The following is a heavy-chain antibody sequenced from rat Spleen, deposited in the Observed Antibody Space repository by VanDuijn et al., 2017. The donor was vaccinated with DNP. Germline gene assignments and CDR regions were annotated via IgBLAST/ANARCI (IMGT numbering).Heavy chain of an antibody. CDR2: ITTSGDST. CDR3: AKYYGYNSYFFDY. CDR1: GFTFNKYW. Sequence: EVQLVESGGDLVQPGRSLKVSCVVSGFTFNKYWMTWVRQVPGKGLEWVASITTSGDSTYSPDSVEGRFTISRDNAKNTLYLQMNSLRSEDTATYYCAKYYGYNSYFFDYWGQGVLVTVSS. V-gene: IGHV5-31*01. J-gene: IGHJ2*01. D-gene: IGHD1-9*01.